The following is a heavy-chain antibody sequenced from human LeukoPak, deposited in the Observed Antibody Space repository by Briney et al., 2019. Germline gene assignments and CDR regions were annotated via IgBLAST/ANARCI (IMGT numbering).Heavy chain of an antibody. J-gene: IGHJ6*03. CDR3: ARGPSEQFLGYYMDV. Sequence: SETLSLTCIVSGGSIRSHYWSWIRQPPGNPLKWFGYMYYSGLTNSNPSLKSRVTLSIDKSRNQFSLNLRSLTAADTAVYYCARGPSEQFLGYYMDVWGKGTTVIVSS. CDR2: MYYSGLT. CDR1: GGSIRSHY. V-gene: IGHV4-59*11. D-gene: IGHD7-27*01.